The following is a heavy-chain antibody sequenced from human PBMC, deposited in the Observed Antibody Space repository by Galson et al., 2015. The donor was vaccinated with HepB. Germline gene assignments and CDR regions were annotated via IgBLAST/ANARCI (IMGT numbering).Heavy chain of an antibody. CDR1: GFTFSSYW. CDR2: IKQDGSEK. CDR3: ARDQRARYNYDFWSGYYLV. J-gene: IGHJ4*02. D-gene: IGHD3-3*01. Sequence: SLRLSCAASGFTFSSYWMSWVRQAPGKGLEWVANIKQDGSEKYYVDSVKGRFTISRDNAKNSLYLQMNSLRAEDTAVYYCARDQRARYNYDFWSGYYLVWGQGTLVTVSS. V-gene: IGHV3-7*01.